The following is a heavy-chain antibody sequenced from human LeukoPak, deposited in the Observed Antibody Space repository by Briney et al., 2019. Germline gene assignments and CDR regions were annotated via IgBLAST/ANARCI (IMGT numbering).Heavy chain of an antibody. D-gene: IGHD1-14*01. CDR2: IYYTGST. J-gene: IGHJ5*02. V-gene: IGHV4-59*01. CDR3: AGVLPRDGIHRSNWYDP. Sequence: PSETLSLTCTVSGGSISSYYWSWIRQPPGKGLEWIGYIYYTGSTNYNPSLKSRVTISVDTSKNQFSLKLSSVTAADTAVYYCAGVLPRDGIHRSNWYDPWGQGTLVTVSS. CDR1: GGSISSYY.